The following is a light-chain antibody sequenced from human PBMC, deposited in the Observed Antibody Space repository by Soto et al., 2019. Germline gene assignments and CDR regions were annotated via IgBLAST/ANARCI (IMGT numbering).Light chain of an antibody. CDR1: QGISSY. CDR2: AAS. V-gene: IGKV1-9*01. Sequence: IQLTQSPSSLSASVGDRVTITCRASQGISSYLAWYQQKPGKAPKLLIYAASTLQSGVPSRFSGSGFGTDFTLTISRLQPEDFATYYCLLDFGYFWAFGQGTKVDIK. CDR3: LLDFGYFWA. J-gene: IGKJ1*01.